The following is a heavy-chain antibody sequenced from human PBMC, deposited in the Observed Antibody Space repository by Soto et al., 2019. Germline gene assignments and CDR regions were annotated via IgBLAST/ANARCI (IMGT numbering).Heavy chain of an antibody. CDR2: VWNDGSIK. CDR3: TRDASRDSSARGWFDP. CDR1: EGTFNDFG. Sequence: GGSLRLSWAASEGTFNDFGMRWVRQAPGKGLEWVAVVWNDGSIKYYTDALRGRFTISRDNAKNSLHLQMNSLRAEDTAVYYCTRDASRDSSARGWFDPWGPGTQVTV. J-gene: IGHJ5*02. V-gene: IGHV3-33*01. D-gene: IGHD6-13*01.